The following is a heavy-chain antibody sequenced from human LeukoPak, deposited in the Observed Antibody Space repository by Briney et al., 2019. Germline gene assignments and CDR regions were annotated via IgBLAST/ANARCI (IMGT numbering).Heavy chain of an antibody. CDR2: INHSGST. Sequence: PSETLSLACGVYGGSVSGYYWNWIRQPPGKGLEWIGEINHSGSTSYNPSLKSRVTISLDTSKNQFSVKLRSVTAADTAVYYCASRGDPRSSGYYHATNYYGMDVWGQGTTVTVSS. D-gene: IGHD3-22*01. J-gene: IGHJ6*02. CDR3: ASRGDPRSSGYYHATNYYGMDV. V-gene: IGHV4-34*01. CDR1: GGSVSGYY.